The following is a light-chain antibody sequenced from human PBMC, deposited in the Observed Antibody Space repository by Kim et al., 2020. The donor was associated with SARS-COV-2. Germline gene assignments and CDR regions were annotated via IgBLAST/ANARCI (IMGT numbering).Light chain of an antibody. CDR1: QTITTY. CDR3: QQSYRTPHT. CDR2: LAS. J-gene: IGKJ2*01. Sequence: DIQMTQSPSSLSASVGDRVTITCRTSQTITTYLNWYQQKPGKAPSLLIYLASRLQSGVPSRFSGSGSGTDFTPTISSLQPEDFATYYCQQSYRTPHTFGQGTKLEI. V-gene: IGKV1-39*01.